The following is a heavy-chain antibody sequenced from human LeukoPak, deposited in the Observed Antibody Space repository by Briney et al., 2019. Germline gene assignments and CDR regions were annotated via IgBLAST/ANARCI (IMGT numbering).Heavy chain of an antibody. Sequence: GGSLRLSCAASGFTFSSYAMSWVRQAPGKGLEWVSAISGSGGSTYYADSAKGRFTISRDNSKNTLYLQMNSLRAEDTAVYYCAREEILRDLYFYDGSGSFDYWGQGTLVTVSS. CDR2: ISGSGGST. J-gene: IGHJ4*02. D-gene: IGHD3-22*01. CDR3: AREEILRDLYFYDGSGSFDY. V-gene: IGHV3-23*01. CDR1: GFTFSSYA.